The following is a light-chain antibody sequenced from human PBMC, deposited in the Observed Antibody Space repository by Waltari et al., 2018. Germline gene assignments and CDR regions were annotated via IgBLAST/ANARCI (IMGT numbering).Light chain of an antibody. CDR3: SSYTSSTIPV. CDR1: SSDVGGYKY. J-gene: IGLJ1*01. Sequence: QSALTQPASVSGSPGQSITISCTGTSSDVGGYKYVSWYQQHPDKAPKLVLYDVNNRPSGVSNRFSGSKSGNTASLTISSLQAEDEADYYCSSYTSSTIPVFGTGTKVTVL. CDR2: DVN. V-gene: IGLV2-14*03.